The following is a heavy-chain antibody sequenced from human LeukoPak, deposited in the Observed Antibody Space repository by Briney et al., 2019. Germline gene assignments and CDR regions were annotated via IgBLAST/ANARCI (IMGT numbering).Heavy chain of an antibody. V-gene: IGHV3-7*01. CDR1: GFIFTDYW. CDR2: IKEDGSEK. J-gene: IGHJ4*02. Sequence: GGSLRLSCAASGFIFTDYWMYWVRQAPGRGLAWVANIKEDGSEKNYVDSVKGRFTVSRDNSKNTLYLQMNSLRAEDTAVYYCARDRQRYCSSTSCYEVDYWGQGTLVTVSS. D-gene: IGHD2-2*01. CDR3: ARDRQRYCSSTSCYEVDY.